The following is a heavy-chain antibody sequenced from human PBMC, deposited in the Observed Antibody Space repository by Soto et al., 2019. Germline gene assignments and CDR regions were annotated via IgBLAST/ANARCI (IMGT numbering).Heavy chain of an antibody. V-gene: IGHV4-31*03. CDR2: IHYSGST. CDR1: GGSISSGGYY. D-gene: IGHD6-6*01. CDR3: ARDSGYSSSPDGLDY. Sequence: QVQLQESGPGLVKPSQTLSLTCTVSGGSISSGGYYWSWIRQHPGKGLEWIGYIHYSGSTYYNLSVNSRVTISVDTSKNQFSLKLSSVTAADTAVYYCARDSGYSSSPDGLDYWGQGTLVTVSS. J-gene: IGHJ4*02.